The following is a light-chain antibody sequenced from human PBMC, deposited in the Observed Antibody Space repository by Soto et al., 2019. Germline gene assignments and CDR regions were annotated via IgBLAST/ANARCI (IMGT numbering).Light chain of an antibody. J-gene: IGLJ2*01. CDR2: EVN. Sequence: QSALTQPPSASGSPGQSVTISCTGTSSDVGGYNYVSWYQQHPGKAPKPMIYEVNKRPSGVPDRFSGSKSGNTASLTVSGLQAEDEADYYCNSYAGSNKKVFGGGTKVTVL. CDR3: NSYAGSNKKV. V-gene: IGLV2-8*01. CDR1: SSDVGGYNY.